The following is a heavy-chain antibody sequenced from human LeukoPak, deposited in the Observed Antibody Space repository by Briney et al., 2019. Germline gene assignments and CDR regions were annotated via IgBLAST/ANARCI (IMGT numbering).Heavy chain of an antibody. V-gene: IGHV1-46*01. J-gene: IGHJ6*02. CDR3: ARGLNDYGDYVIFYGMDV. D-gene: IGHD4-17*01. CDR1: GCTFTSYY. Sequence: ASVKVSCKASGCTFTSYYMHWVRQAPGQGLEWMGIINPSGGSTSYAQKFQGRVTMTRDTSTSTVYMELSSLRSEDTAVYYCARGLNDYGDYVIFYGMDVWGQGTTVTVSS. CDR2: INPSGGST.